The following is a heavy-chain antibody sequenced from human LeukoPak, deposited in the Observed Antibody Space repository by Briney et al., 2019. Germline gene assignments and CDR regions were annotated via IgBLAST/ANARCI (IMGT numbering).Heavy chain of an antibody. V-gene: IGHV3-7*01. CDR2: IKQDGSEK. CDR3: ASRITGS. J-gene: IGHJ4*02. CDR1: GFTSSNYW. D-gene: IGHD1-20*01. Sequence: GGSLRLSCAASGFTSSNYWMTWVRQAPGKGLEWVANIKQDGSEKYYVDSVKGRFTISRDNAKNSLYLQMNSLRAEDTAVYYCASRITGSWGQGTLVTVSS.